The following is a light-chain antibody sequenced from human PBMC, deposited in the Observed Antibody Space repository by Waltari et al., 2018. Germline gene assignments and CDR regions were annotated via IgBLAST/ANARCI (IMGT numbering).Light chain of an antibody. CDR1: SNDVGASNF. CDR3: SSFTDTHTLL. V-gene: IGLV2-14*03. Sequence: QSALTQPASVSGSPGQSITISCTGTSNDVGASNFVSWYQQHPGRAPPLMIYDVTERPAGISYRVSGSKSANTASLTISGLLPEDEAIYYCSSFTDTHTLLFGGGTTVTVL. CDR2: DVT. J-gene: IGLJ2*01.